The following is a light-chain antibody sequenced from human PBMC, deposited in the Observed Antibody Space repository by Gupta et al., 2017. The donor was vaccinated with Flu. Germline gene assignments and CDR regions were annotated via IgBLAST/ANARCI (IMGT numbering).Light chain of an antibody. CDR2: EVS. V-gene: IGLV2-18*02. J-gene: IGLJ1*01. Sequence: QSALTQPPSVSGSPGQSVTISCTGTSSDIGNYNHVSWYQQPPGTAPKLMIYEVSNRPSGVPDRFSGSKSGNTASLTISGLQAEDEADYYCSSYTSSYTYVFGTGTKLTVL. CDR3: SSYTSSYTYV. CDR1: SSDIGNYNH.